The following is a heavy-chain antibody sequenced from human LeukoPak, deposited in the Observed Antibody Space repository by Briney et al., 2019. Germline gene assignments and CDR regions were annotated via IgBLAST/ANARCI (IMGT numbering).Heavy chain of an antibody. CDR3: AGDFRGGYGWFDP. V-gene: IGHV4-59*01. CDR1: GGSIGSYY. Sequence: PSETLSLTCTVSGGSIGSYYWSWIRQPPGKGLEWIGYIYNSGSTNYNPSLKSRVTISVDTSKNQFSLKLSSVTAADTAVYHCAGDFRGGYGWFDPWGQGTLVTVSS. D-gene: IGHD5-12*01. J-gene: IGHJ5*02. CDR2: IYNSGST.